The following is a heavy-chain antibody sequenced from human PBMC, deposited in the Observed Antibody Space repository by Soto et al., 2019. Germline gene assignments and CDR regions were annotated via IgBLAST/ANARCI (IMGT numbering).Heavy chain of an antibody. CDR3: ARHSKKTGDFDYYYGMDV. D-gene: IGHD7-27*01. CDR1: GGSMSPYY. J-gene: IGHJ6*02. Sequence: QVQLQESGPGLVKPSETLSLTCTLSGGSMSPYYWSWIRQPPGKGLEWIGNIYYRGNTNYDPSLKSRVTISVDTSKNQFSLNLRSVTAADTAVYYGARHSKKTGDFDYYYGMDVWGQGTMVTVSS. CDR2: IYYRGNT. V-gene: IGHV4-59*08.